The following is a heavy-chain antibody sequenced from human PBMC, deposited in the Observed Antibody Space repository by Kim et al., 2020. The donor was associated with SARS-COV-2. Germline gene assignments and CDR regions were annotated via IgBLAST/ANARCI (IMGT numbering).Heavy chain of an antibody. D-gene: IGHD5-12*01. CDR1: GFTFRSYD. CDR3: LRYRTWD. Sequence: GGSLRLSCAASGFTFRSYDMTWVRQAPGRGLEWVSAIRSSGDSTYYAASVKGRFTVSRDNSKNILYLQMDSLRAEDTALYYCLRYRTWDWGQGALVTVSS. V-gene: IGHV3-23*01. J-gene: IGHJ4*02. CDR2: IRSSGDST.